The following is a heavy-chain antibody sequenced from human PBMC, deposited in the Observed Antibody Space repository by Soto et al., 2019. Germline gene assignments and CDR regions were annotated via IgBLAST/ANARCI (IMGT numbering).Heavy chain of an antibody. J-gene: IGHJ6*02. D-gene: IGHD3-16*01. V-gene: IGHV1-18*01. CDR2: ISPYTGNT. CDR3: VMVDNYVTPTPQDV. CDR1: GYIFVNYG. Sequence: QVQLVQSGDDVKKPGASVKVSCKASGYIFVNYGIAWVRQAPGQVLEWMGWISPYTGNTHSATQVQGRLTMTTDTSTSTAHMDLGSLPSDDTAVYYCVMVDNYVTPTPQDVWGQGTTVTVSS.